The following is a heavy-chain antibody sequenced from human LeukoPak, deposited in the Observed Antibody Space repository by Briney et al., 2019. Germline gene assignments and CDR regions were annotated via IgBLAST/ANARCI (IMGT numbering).Heavy chain of an antibody. CDR1: CHSISISRYL. V-gene: IGHV4-39*01. CDR3: ARHSSVYSYGHAPFDH. D-gene: IGHD1-26*01. CDR2: MCVSGIT. Sequence: PSDTVSLPCSVSCHSISISRYLGAWIRQAPGEVLGGIGSMCVSGITYYSPSLQSRLTMSADTYKKQFSMSLSCAAAADTFVCYCARHSSVYSYGHAPFDHGGEGLVVTVS. J-gene: IGHJ4*02.